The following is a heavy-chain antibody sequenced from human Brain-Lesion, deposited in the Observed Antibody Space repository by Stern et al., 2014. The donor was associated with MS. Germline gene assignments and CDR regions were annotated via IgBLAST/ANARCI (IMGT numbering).Heavy chain of an antibody. CDR1: GFTFNSYS. CDR2: ISVGTDYI. J-gene: IGHJ6*02. D-gene: IGHD2-2*01. Sequence: VQLEESGGGLVQPGGSLRLSCEASGFTFNSYSMNWVRQAPGKGLEWVSSISVGTDYIYYADSVKGRFTISRDNAKNSLFLQMNTLRAEDTGVYYCARVDCSGTNCFYYYYGMDVWGQGTTVTVSS. CDR3: ARVDCSGTNCFYYYYGMDV. V-gene: IGHV3-21*01.